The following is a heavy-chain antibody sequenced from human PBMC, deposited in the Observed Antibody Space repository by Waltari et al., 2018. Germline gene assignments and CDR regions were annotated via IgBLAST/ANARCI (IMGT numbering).Heavy chain of an antibody. D-gene: IGHD3-16*01. CDR1: GGSISSGDYY. CDR3: TRDHLGVKLANAFDI. CDR2: IYYSGST. Sequence: QVQLQESGPGLVKPSQTLSLTCTVSGGSISSGDYYWSWIRQPPGKGLEWIGYIYYSGSTYYNPSLKSRVTISVDTSKNQFSLKLSSVTAADTAVYYCTRDHLGVKLANAFDIWGQGTMVTVSS. J-gene: IGHJ3*02. V-gene: IGHV4-30-4*08.